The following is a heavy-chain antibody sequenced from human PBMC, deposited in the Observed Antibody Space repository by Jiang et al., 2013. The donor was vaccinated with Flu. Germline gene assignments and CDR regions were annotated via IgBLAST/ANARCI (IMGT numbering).Heavy chain of an antibody. CDR2: LNHDGST. CDR3: ARMGSWAMDV. CDR1: GGSFNAYY. V-gene: IGHV4-34*01. J-gene: IGHJ6*02. D-gene: IGHD7-27*01. Sequence: TCSVYGGSFNAYYWAWIRQPPGKGLEWIGELNHDGSTNYNPSLESRLTISADPSKNEISLNLTAVTAADTAVYYCARMGSWAMDVWGQGTTVTVSS.